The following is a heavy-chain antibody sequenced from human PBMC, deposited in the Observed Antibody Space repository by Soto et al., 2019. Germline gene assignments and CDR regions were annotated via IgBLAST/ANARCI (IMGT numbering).Heavy chain of an antibody. CDR3: ARGALGYCSSTSCPKFDY. CDR1: GYTFTSYY. D-gene: IGHD2-2*01. V-gene: IGHV1-46*03. Sequence: ASVKVSCKASGYTFTSYYMHWVRQAPGQGLEWMGIINPSGGSTSYAQKFQGRVTMTRDTSTSTVYMELSSLRSEDTAVYYCARGALGYCSSTSCPKFDYWGQGTLVTVSS. CDR2: INPSGGST. J-gene: IGHJ4*02.